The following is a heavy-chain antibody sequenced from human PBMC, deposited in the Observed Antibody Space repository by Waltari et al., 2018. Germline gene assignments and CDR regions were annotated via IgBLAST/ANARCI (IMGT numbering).Heavy chain of an antibody. J-gene: IGHJ4*02. CDR2: IYYSGST. CDR1: GGSISSRLSY. CDR3: ASVTYYYDSSGYYNFDY. Sequence: QLQLQESGPGLVKPSETLSLTCTVSGGSISSRLSYWGRIRQPPGKGMEWIGSIYYSGSTYYNPSLKSRVTISVDTSKNQFSLKLSSVTAADTAVYYCASVTYYYDSSGYYNFDYWGQGTLVTVSS. D-gene: IGHD3-22*01. V-gene: IGHV4-39*07.